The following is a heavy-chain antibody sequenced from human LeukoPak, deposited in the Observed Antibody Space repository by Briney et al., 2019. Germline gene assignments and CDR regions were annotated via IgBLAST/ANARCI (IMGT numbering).Heavy chain of an antibody. J-gene: IGHJ5*02. CDR1: GYTFTSYG. Sequence: SVKVSCKASGYTFTSYGISWVRQAPGQGLEWMGRIIPILGIANYAQKFQGRVTITADKSTSTAYMELSSLRSEDTAVYYCARQCTSPNWFDPWGQGTLVTVSS. CDR3: ARQCTSPNWFDP. V-gene: IGHV1-69*04. CDR2: IIPILGIA. D-gene: IGHD2-2*01.